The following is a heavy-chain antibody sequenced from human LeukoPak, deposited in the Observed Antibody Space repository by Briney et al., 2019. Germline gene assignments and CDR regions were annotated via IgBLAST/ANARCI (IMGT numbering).Heavy chain of an antibody. Sequence: PGGSLRLSCAASGFTFSNYAINWARQAPGKGLEWVPAVSGSGANTYYADSVKGRFTISRDNSKDTLYLQMNRLRAEDTAVYFCQAEDGIRYDYVWGSYFDYWGQGTLVTVSS. CDR3: QAEDGIRYDYVWGSYFDY. D-gene: IGHD3-16*01. J-gene: IGHJ4*02. CDR1: GFTFSNYA. CDR2: VSGSGANT. V-gene: IGHV3-23*01.